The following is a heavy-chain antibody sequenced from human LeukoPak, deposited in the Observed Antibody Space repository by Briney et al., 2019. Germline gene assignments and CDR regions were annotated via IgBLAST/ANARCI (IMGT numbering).Heavy chain of an antibody. CDR1: GYTFTSYG. V-gene: IGHV1-18*01. D-gene: IGHD2-2*01. CDR3: ARDPAGGPAAI. Sequence: ASVKVSCKASGYTFTSYGISWVRQAPGQGLEWMGWISAYNGNTNYAQKFQGRVTITADESTSTAYMELSSLRSEDTAVYYCARDPAGGPAAIWGQGTLVTVSS. CDR2: ISAYNGNT. J-gene: IGHJ4*02.